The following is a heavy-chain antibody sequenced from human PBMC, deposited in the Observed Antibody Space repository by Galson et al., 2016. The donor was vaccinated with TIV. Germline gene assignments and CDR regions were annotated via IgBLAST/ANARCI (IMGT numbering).Heavy chain of an antibody. V-gene: IGHV4-38-2*01. Sequence: SETLSLTCAVSGYSISSGYWWDWIRQAPGKGLEWIGTVHHVGVTFYNPSLKSRVTITKDEPDNSFSLKMRSVTAADTATYYCARHYNSIVIGEGWYYDHGMDVWGQGTTVTVSS. CDR1: GYSISSGYW. CDR2: VHHVGVT. D-gene: IGHD1-26*01. CDR3: ARHYNSIVIGEGWYYDHGMDV. J-gene: IGHJ6*02.